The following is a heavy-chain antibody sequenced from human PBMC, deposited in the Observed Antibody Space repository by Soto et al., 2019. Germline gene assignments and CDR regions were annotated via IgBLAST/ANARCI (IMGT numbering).Heavy chain of an antibody. CDR3: THYNTPRRPPQD. D-gene: IGHD1-20*01. CDR1: GISLSTTDWG. J-gene: IGHJ4*02. CDR2: IYWNADN. V-gene: IGHV2-5*01. Sequence: QITLKVLGPTLVTPTQTLTLTCTFSGISLSTTDWGVAWIRQHPGKALEWLTVIYWNADNRNNPSLKTSLTITKDTAESPVVLTMTKLDPVETATDYYTHYNTPRRPPQDWCQRSIVTVAS.